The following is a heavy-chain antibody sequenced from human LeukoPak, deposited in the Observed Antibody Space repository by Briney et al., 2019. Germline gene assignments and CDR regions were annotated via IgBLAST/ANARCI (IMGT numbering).Heavy chain of an antibody. V-gene: IGHV3-23*01. CDR2: ISGSGGST. CDR1: GFTFSSYA. D-gene: IGHD6-19*01. J-gene: IGHJ3*02. Sequence: GGSLRLSCAASGFTFSSYAMNWVRQAPGTGLEWVSVISGSGGSTYYADSVKVRFTISRDNSKNTLYLQMNSLRAEDTAVYYCAKVSSGWYPNDAFDIWGQGTMVTVSS. CDR3: AKVSSGWYPNDAFDI.